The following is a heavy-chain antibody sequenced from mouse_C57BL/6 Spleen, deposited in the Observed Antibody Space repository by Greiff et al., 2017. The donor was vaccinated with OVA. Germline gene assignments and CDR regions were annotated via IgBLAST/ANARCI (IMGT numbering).Heavy chain of an antibody. J-gene: IGHJ2*01. CDR3: ARRLLYFDY. CDR2: IYPRSGNT. Sequence: VQLQQSGAELARPGASVKLSCKASGYTFTSYGISWVKQRPGQGLEWIGEIYPRSGNTYYNEKFKGKATLTADKSSSTAYMELRSLTSEDSAVYFCARRLLYFDYWGQGTTLTVSS. V-gene: IGHV1-81*01. CDR1: GYTFTSYG. D-gene: IGHD3-2*02.